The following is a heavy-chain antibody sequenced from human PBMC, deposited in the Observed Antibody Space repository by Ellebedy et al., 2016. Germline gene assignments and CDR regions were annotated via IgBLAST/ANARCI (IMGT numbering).Heavy chain of an antibody. CDR3: TTVYRYNYDSV. Sequence: GGSLRLSCAASGFTFSNAWMNWVRQAPGKGLEWVGRIKSKTDGGAAYYAAPVKGRFTISREDSKNTLYLQMNSLKTEDTAVYFCTTVYRYNYDSVWGQGTLVTVSS. CDR1: GFTFSNAW. J-gene: IGHJ4*02. CDR2: IKSKTDGGAA. V-gene: IGHV3-15*01. D-gene: IGHD5-18*01.